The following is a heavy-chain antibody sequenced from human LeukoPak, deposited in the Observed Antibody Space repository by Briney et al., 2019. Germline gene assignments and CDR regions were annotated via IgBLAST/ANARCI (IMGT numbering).Heavy chain of an antibody. V-gene: IGHV3-30*03. J-gene: IGHJ4*02. CDR3: AANPPGVD. Sequence: GGSLRLSCAASGFTFSSYGMHWVRQAPGKGLEWVAVISYDGSNKYYADSVKGRFTISRDNSKNTLYLQMNSLRAEDTAVYYCAANPPGVDWGQGTLVTVSS. CDR1: GFTFSSYG. D-gene: IGHD2-8*01. CDR2: ISYDGSNK.